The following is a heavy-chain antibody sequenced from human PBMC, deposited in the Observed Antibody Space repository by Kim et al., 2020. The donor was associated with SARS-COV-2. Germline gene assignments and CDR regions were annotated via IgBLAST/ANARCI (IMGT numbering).Heavy chain of an antibody. V-gene: IGHV3-15*01. CDR3: TTGVDTAMANY. D-gene: IGHD5-18*01. CDR2: T. J-gene: IGHJ4*02. Sequence: TDYAAPVKGRFTISRDDSKNTLYLQMNSLKTEDTAVYYCTTGVDTAMANYWGQGTLVTVSS.